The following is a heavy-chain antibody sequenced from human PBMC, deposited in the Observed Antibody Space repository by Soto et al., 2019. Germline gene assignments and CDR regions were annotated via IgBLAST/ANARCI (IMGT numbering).Heavy chain of an antibody. CDR3: ARDRPDFDY. CDR1: GFTFSSYW. V-gene: IGHV3-7*01. CDR2: IKQDGSEK. Sequence: GGSLRLSCAASGFTFSSYWMSWVRQAPGKGVEWVANIKQDGSEKYYVDSAKGRFTISRDNAKNSLYLQMNSLRAEDKAVYYCARDRPDFDYWGQGTLVTVSS. J-gene: IGHJ4*02.